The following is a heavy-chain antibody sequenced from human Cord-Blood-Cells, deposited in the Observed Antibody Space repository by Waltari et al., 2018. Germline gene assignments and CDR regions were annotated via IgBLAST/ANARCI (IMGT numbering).Heavy chain of an antibody. Sequence: QVQLVQSGAEVKKPGSSVKVSCKASGGTFSSYAISWVRQAPGQGLEWMGGIIPIFGTANYAQKIQDRVTITADESTSTAYMELSSLRSEDTAVYYCAREASIQLWSRDYFDYWGQGTLVTVSS. V-gene: IGHV1-69*01. D-gene: IGHD5-18*01. CDR1: GGTFSSYA. CDR2: IIPIFGTA. J-gene: IGHJ4*02. CDR3: AREASIQLWSRDYFDY.